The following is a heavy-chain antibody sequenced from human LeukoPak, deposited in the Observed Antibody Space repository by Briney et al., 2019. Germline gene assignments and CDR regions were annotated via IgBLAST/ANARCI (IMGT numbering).Heavy chain of an antibody. Sequence: SETLSLTCTVSGGSISNYYWNWIRQPPGKGLEWIGYIYYSGTTNYNPSLKSRVTISVDTSKNQFSLKLSSVTAADTAVYYCARGISTDSSAYYLIGGFDYWGQGTLVTVSS. CDR3: ARGISTDSSAYYLIGGFDY. V-gene: IGHV4-59*01. CDR1: GGSISNYY. D-gene: IGHD3-22*01. J-gene: IGHJ4*02. CDR2: IYYSGTT.